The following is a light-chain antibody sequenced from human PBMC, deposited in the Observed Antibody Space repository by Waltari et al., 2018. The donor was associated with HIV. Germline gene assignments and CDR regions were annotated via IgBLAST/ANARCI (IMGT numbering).Light chain of an antibody. CDR3: CSYAGMYTWV. Sequence: QSSLTQPRSVSGSPGQSVTISCSGTSSDVGSYNYVSWYQQHPGKAPKVMIYDVSKRPSGDPDRFSGSKSGKTASLTISGLQAEDEADYYCCSYAGMYTWVFGGGTKLTVL. CDR1: SSDVGSYNY. V-gene: IGLV2-11*01. J-gene: IGLJ3*02. CDR2: DVS.